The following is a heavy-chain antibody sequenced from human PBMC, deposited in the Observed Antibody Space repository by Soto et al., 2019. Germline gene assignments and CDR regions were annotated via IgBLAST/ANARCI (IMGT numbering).Heavy chain of an antibody. CDR1: GGSISSYY. CDR2: IYYSGST. Sequence: PSETLSLTCTVSGGSISSYYWSWVRQPPGKGLEWIGYIYYSGSTNYNPSLKSRVTISVDTSKSQFSLKLSSVTAADTAVYYCARDKGPYESSXYPQRGTFYYYYYGMDVWGQGTTVTVSS. J-gene: IGHJ6*02. CDR3: ARDKGPYESSXYPQRGTFYYYYYGMDV. V-gene: IGHV4-59*01. D-gene: IGHD3-22*01.